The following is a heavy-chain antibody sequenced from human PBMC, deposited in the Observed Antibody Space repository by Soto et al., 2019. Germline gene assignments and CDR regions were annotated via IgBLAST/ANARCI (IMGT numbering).Heavy chain of an antibody. CDR1: GYSFTTHW. Sequence: PGESLQISCKGSGYSFTTHWIGWVRQMPGKGLEWMGIIYPGDSDTRYSPSFQGQVTISADKSISTAYLQWSSLRSEDTAVYYYARFWGPVTAAVDDYWGPGTLVTVSS. CDR2: IYPGDSDT. D-gene: IGHD6-13*01. V-gene: IGHV5-51*01. J-gene: IGHJ4*02. CDR3: ARFWGPVTAAVDDY.